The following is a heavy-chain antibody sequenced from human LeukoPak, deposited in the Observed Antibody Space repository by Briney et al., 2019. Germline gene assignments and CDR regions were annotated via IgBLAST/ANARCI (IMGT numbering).Heavy chain of an antibody. D-gene: IGHD5-24*01. V-gene: IGHV4-39*07. CDR2: IYYSGNT. J-gene: IGHJ4*02. CDR3: ARGKRDGNNYY. Sequence: SETLSLTCTVSGGSISGSSYYWDWIRQPPGKGLEWIGYIYYSGNTYYNPSLKSRVTISVDTSKNQLSLKLSSVTAADTAVYYCARGKRDGNNYYWGQGTLVTVSS. CDR1: GGSISGSSYY.